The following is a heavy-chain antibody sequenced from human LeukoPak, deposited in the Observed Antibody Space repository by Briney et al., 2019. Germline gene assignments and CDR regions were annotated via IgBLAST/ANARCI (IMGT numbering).Heavy chain of an antibody. CDR3: ARADGYNNVDY. V-gene: IGHV3-74*01. J-gene: IGHJ4*02. D-gene: IGHD5-24*01. CDR1: GFTFSSYW. Sequence: GGSLRLSCAASGFTFSSYWMHWVRQAPGKGLVWVSRINSDGSSTSYADSVEGRFTISRDNAKNTLYLQMNSLRAEDTAVYYCARADGYNNVDYWGQGTLVTVSS. CDR2: INSDGSST.